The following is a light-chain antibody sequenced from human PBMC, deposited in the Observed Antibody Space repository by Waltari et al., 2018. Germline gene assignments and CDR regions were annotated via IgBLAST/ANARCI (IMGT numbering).Light chain of an antibody. J-gene: IGLJ3*02. Sequence: QSALTQPASVSGSPGQSITISCTGTRSDIGANDYVSWYLQHPGKAPKLILYHVTTRPAGGSSRFSGSETGNTASLTISGLQAEDEADYFCSSYTITYTRVFGGGTKLTVL. V-gene: IGLV2-14*01. CDR2: HVT. CDR3: SSYTITYTRV. CDR1: RSDIGANDY.